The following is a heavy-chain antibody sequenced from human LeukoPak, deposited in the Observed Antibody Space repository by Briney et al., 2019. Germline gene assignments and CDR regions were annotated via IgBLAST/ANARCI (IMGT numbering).Heavy chain of an antibody. CDR1: GFTFSSYA. V-gene: IGHV3-30*04. CDR2: ISYDGSNK. J-gene: IGHJ4*02. Sequence: PGGSLRLSCAASGFTFSSYAMHWVRQAPGKGLEWVAVISYDGSNKYYADSVKGRFTISRDNSKNTLYLQMNSLRAEDTAVYYCAVTSDDSSGYYYFFSIWGQGTLVTVSS. D-gene: IGHD3-22*01. CDR3: AVTSDDSSGYYYFFSI.